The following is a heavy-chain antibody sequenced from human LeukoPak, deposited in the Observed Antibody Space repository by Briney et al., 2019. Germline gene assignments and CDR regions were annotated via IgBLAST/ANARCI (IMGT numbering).Heavy chain of an antibody. V-gene: IGHV4-34*01. Sequence: PSETLSLTCAVYGGSFSGYYWSWIRQPPGKGLEWIGEINHSGSTYYNPSLKSRVTISVDTSKNQFSLKLSSVTAADTAVYYCARGGRDGAGGDYWGQGTLVTVSS. CDR3: ARGGRDGAGGDY. J-gene: IGHJ4*02. CDR1: GGSFSGYY. CDR2: INHSGST. D-gene: IGHD3-10*01.